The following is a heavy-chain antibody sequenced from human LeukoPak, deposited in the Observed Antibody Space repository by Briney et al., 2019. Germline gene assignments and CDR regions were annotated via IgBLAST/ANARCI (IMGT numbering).Heavy chain of an antibody. CDR3: ATGRDPYKTGH. CDR2: ICDNGNT. V-gene: IGHV4-59*01. Sequence: SETLSLTCTFSGGSFSPAHWSWIRQPPGKGLEWIGVICDNGNTDYNPSLKSRVTISVDPSKSQFSLKLSSLAAADTAVYYCATGRDPYKTGHWGQGTLVTVSS. D-gene: IGHD5-24*01. J-gene: IGHJ4*02. CDR1: GGSFSPAH.